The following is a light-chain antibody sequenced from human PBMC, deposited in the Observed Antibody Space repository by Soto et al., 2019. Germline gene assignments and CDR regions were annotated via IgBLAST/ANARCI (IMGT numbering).Light chain of an antibody. CDR2: DVS. CDR3: CSYAGSYTYVV. J-gene: IGLJ2*01. V-gene: IGLV2-11*01. CDR1: SSDVGGYNY. Sequence: QSVLTQPATVSGSPGQSVTISCTGTSSDVGGYNYVSWYQQHPGKAPKLMIYDVSKLPSGVPDRFSGSKSGNTASLTISGLQAEDEADYYCCSYAGSYTYVVFGGGTKLTVL.